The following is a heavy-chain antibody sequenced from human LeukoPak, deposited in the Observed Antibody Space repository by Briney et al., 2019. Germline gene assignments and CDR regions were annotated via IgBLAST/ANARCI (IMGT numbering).Heavy chain of an antibody. J-gene: IGHJ4*02. Sequence: SETLSLTCAVYGGSLSGYYWSWIRQPPGKGLEWIGEINHSGSTNYNPSLKSRVTISVDTSKNQFSLKLSSVTAADTAVYYCAHYYDSSGPIDYWGQGTLVTVSS. CDR1: GGSLSGYY. CDR2: INHSGST. CDR3: AHYYDSSGPIDY. V-gene: IGHV4-34*01. D-gene: IGHD3-22*01.